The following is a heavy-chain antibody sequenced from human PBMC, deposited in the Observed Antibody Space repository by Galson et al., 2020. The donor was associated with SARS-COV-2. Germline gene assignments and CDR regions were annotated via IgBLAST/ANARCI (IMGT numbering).Heavy chain of an antibody. CDR1: GGSISSGDYY. J-gene: IGHJ5*02. CDR2: IYYTGTT. CDR3: ARVPYHPIVVGPTTIWFDP. V-gene: IGHV4-30-4*01. Sequence: SETLSLTCTVSGGSISSGDYYWSWVRQPPGKGLDWIGYIYYTGTTYYNPSLKSRVTISLDTSKNQFSLKLSSVTAADTAVYYCARVPYHPIVVGPTTIWFDPWGQGTLVTVSS. D-gene: IGHD2-2*01.